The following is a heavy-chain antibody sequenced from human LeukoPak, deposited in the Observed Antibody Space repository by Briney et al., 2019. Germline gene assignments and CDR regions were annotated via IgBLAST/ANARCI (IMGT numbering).Heavy chain of an antibody. Sequence: ASVKVSCKASGYTFTGYYMHWVRQAPGQGLEWMGRSNPDSGDTNYAQHFQGRVTMTRDTSITTAYMELNRLTSDDTAVYYCARDLSSTPHWELDYWGQGTLVTVSS. CDR2: SNPDSGDT. CDR1: GYTFTGYY. V-gene: IGHV1-2*06. J-gene: IGHJ4*02. D-gene: IGHD1-26*01. CDR3: ARDLSSTPHWELDY.